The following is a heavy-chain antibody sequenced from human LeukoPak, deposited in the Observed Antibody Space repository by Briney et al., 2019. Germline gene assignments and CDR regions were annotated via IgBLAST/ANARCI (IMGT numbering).Heavy chain of an antibody. Sequence: GASAKVSCKASGYTFTSYGISWVRQAPGQGLEWMGWISAYNGNTIYAQKFQGRVTMTEDTSTDTAYMELSSLRSEDTAVYYCATVSGRNSVCSGGSCYSYAFDIWGQGTMVTVSS. D-gene: IGHD2-15*01. V-gene: IGHV1-18*01. J-gene: IGHJ3*02. CDR1: GYTFTSYG. CDR2: ISAYNGNT. CDR3: ATVSGRNSVCSGGSCYSYAFDI.